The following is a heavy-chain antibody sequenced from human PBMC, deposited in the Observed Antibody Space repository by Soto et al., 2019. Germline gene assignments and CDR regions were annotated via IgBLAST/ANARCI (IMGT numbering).Heavy chain of an antibody. CDR1: GGSFSGYY. Sequence: SETLSLTCAVYGGSFSGYYWSLLRQPPGKGLEWIGEINHSGSTNYNPSLKSRVTTSVDTSKNQFSLKLSSVTAADTAVYYCARVGYGDYTSFDYWGQGTLVTVSS. D-gene: IGHD4-17*01. V-gene: IGHV4-34*01. J-gene: IGHJ4*02. CDR2: INHSGST. CDR3: ARVGYGDYTSFDY.